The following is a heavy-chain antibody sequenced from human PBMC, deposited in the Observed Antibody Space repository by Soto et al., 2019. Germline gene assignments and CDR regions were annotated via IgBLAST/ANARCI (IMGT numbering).Heavy chain of an antibody. D-gene: IGHD3-22*01. V-gene: IGHV4-59*01. CDR1: GGSISSYY. CDR2: IYFRGNT. Sequence: PSETLSLTCTVSGGSISSYYWSWLRQPPGKGLEWIGYIYFRGNTNYNPSLKSRITISVDTSKNQFSLKLSSVTAADTTVYYCARSPDISGYHHNLDYWGQGTLVTVSS. J-gene: IGHJ4*02. CDR3: ARSPDISGYHHNLDY.